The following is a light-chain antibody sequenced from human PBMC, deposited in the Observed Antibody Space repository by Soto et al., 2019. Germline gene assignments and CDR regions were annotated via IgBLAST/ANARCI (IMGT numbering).Light chain of an antibody. V-gene: IGLV2-14*01. J-gene: IGLJ1*01. CDR2: EVN. Sequence: QSVLTQPASVSGSPRQSITISCTGASSDVVSYTYVSWYQQHPGKASKLMIYEVNNRPSGVSNRFSGSKSGNTASLTISGLQAEDEADYYCSSYTSSSTLSVFGTGTKVTVL. CDR1: SSDVVSYTY. CDR3: SSYTSSSTLSV.